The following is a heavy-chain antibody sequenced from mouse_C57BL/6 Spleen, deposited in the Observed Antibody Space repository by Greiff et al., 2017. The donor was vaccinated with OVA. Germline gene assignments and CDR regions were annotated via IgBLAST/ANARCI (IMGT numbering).Heavy chain of an antibody. J-gene: IGHJ3*01. CDR2: IWSGGST. CDR1: GFSLTSYG. D-gene: IGHD2-4*01. CDR3: ARGKDDYAAWFAY. V-gene: IGHV2-2*01. Sequence: QVQLKESGPGLVQPSQSLSITCTVSGFSLTSYGVHWVRQSPGKGLEWLGVIWSGGSTDYNAAFISRLSISKDNSKSQVFFKMNSLQADDTAIYYCARGKDDYAAWFAYWGQGTLVTVSA.